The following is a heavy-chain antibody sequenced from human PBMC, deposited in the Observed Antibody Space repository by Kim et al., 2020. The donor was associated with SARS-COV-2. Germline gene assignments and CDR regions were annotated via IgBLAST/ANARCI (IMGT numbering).Heavy chain of an antibody. Sequence: GGSLRLSCAASGLTFSGYWMHWVRQAPGKGLVWVSRIKSDGSSTSYADSVKGRFTISRDNAKNTLYLQMNSLRAEDTAVYYCARSDYFDYWGQGTLVTVSS. V-gene: IGHV3-74*01. CDR2: IKSDGSST. CDR3: ARSDYFDY. J-gene: IGHJ4*02. CDR1: GLTFSGYW.